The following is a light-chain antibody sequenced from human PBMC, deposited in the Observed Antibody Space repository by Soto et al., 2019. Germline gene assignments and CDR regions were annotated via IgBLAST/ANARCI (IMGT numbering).Light chain of an antibody. J-gene: IGKJ1*01. CDR1: QSVSSNY. Sequence: EIVLTQSPGTLSLSPGERATLSCRASQSVSSNYLAWHQQKPGQAPRLLMYGASSRATGIPDRFSGNGSGTDFTLTISRLEPEDFAVYYCQQYGSSPWTFGQGTKVDIK. CDR2: GAS. V-gene: IGKV3-20*01. CDR3: QQYGSSPWT.